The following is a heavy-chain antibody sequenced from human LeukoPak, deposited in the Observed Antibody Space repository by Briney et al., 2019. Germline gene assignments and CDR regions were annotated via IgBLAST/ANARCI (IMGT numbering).Heavy chain of an antibody. J-gene: IGHJ4*02. D-gene: IGHD3-16*01. Sequence: GGSLRLSCAASGFTVSNSYMAWVRQAPGKGLEWVSFIYNSGTTSHADSVKGRFTISRDNSKNTLYLQMNTLRDDDTALYYCARGGAPGGFDYWGQGTLVIVSS. CDR2: IYNSGTT. CDR3: ARGGAPGGFDY. V-gene: IGHV3-53*01. CDR1: GFTVSNSY.